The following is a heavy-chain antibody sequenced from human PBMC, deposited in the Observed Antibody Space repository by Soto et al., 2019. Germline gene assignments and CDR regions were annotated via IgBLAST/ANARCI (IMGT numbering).Heavy chain of an antibody. CDR3: ARERDSYGYAGEPSYFDY. CDR1: GGSISSYY. J-gene: IGHJ4*02. V-gene: IGHV4-59*01. D-gene: IGHD5-18*01. CDR2: IYYSGST. Sequence: SETLSLTCTVSGGSISSYYWSWIRQPPGKGLEWIGYIYYSGSTNYNPSLKSRITISVDTSKNQFSLKLSSVTAADTAVYYCARERDSYGYAGEPSYFDYWGQGTLVTVSS.